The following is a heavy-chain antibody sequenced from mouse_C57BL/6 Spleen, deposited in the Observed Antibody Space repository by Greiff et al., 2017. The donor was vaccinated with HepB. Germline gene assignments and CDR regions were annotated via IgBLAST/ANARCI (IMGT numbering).Heavy chain of an antibody. J-gene: IGHJ3*01. CDR1: GYTFTSYW. Sequence: QVQLQQPGAELVMPGASVKLSCKASGYTFTSYWMHWVKQRPGQGLEWIGEIDPSDSYTNYNQKFKGKSTLTVDKSSSTSYMQLSSLTSEDSAVYYCARSHYGSRLFAYWGQGTLVTVSA. V-gene: IGHV1-69*01. CDR3: ARSHYGSRLFAY. D-gene: IGHD1-1*01. CDR2: IDPSDSYT.